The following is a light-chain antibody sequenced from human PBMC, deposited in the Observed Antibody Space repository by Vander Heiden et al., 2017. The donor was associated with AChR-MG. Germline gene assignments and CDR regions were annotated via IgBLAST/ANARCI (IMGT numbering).Light chain of an antibody. V-gene: IGKV1-39*01. Sequence: DIQMTQSPSSLSASVGDRLTITCRASQTITTYFNWYQQRPGKAPKLLIYAASSLQSGVPSRFSRSGSGTEFTLTISRLHPEDFATYYCLQRVTPLSTFGQGTKVEIK. J-gene: IGKJ1*01. CDR2: AAS. CDR1: QTITTY. CDR3: LQRVTPLST.